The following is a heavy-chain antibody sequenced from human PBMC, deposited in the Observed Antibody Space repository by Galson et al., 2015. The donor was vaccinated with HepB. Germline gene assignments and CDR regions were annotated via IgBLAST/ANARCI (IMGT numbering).Heavy chain of an antibody. D-gene: IGHD3-16*01. V-gene: IGHV3-30*18. CDR1: GFTFSSYG. CDR2: ISYDGSNK. CDR3: AKEFGGTTFDY. Sequence: SLRLSCAASGFTFSSYGMHWVRQAPGKGLEWVAVISYDGSNKYYADTVKGRFTISRDNSKNTLYLQMNSLRAEDTAVYYCAKEFGGTTFDYWGQGTLVTVSS. J-gene: IGHJ4*02.